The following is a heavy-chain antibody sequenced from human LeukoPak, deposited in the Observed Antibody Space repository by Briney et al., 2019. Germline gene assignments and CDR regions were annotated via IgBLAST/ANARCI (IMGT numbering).Heavy chain of an antibody. CDR1: GGSFSGYY. V-gene: IGHV4-34*01. CDR3: ARGRTYGDYSYYYYYYMDV. Sequence: SQTLSLTCAVYGGSFSGYYWSWLRQPPGKGLEWSGEINHSGSTNYNTSLKSRVTISVDTSKTQFSLKLSSVTAADTAVYYCARGRTYGDYSYYYYYYMDVWGKGTTVTVSS. D-gene: IGHD4-17*01. CDR2: INHSGST. J-gene: IGHJ6*03.